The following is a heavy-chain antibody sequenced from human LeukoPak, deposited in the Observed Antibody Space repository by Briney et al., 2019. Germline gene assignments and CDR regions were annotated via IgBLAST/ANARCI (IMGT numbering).Heavy chain of an antibody. V-gene: IGHV3-7*01. D-gene: IGHD3-3*01. J-gene: IGHJ4*02. CDR2: IKQDGSEK. CDR3: ARVKPQTPTCYDFWSGSPYYFDY. Sequence: GGSLRLSCAASGFTFSSYWMSWVRQAPGKGLEWVANIKQDGSEKYYVDSVKGRFTISRDNAKNSLYLQMNSLRAEDMAVYYCARVKPQTPTCYDFWSGSPYYFDYWGQGTLVTVSS. CDR1: GFTFSSYW.